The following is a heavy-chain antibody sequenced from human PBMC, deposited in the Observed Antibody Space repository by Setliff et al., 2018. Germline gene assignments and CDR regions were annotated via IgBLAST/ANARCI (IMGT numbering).Heavy chain of an antibody. CDR2: INHSGST. Sequence: SETLSLTCAVYGGSFSGYYWSWIRQPPGKGLEWIGEINHSGSTNYNPSLKSRVTISVDTSKNQFSLKLSSVTAADTAVHYCVRSAVYCASDCYPRYFDSWGQGTLVNVSS. CDR1: GGSFSGYY. V-gene: IGHV4-34*01. D-gene: IGHD2-21*01. CDR3: VRSAVYCASDCYPRYFDS. J-gene: IGHJ4*02.